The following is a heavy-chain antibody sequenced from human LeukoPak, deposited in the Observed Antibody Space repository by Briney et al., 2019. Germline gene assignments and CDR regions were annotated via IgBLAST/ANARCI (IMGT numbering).Heavy chain of an antibody. Sequence: GGSLRLSCVVSGFTFRNYWMSWIRQAPGKGLEWGSYISSSSSYINYADSVKGRFTISRDNAKNSLYLQMNSLRAEDTAVYYCARDRYILTGYYYFDYWGQGTLVTVSS. V-gene: IGHV3-11*06. CDR3: ARDRYILTGYYYFDY. D-gene: IGHD3-9*01. CDR1: GFTFRNYW. J-gene: IGHJ4*02. CDR2: ISSSSSYI.